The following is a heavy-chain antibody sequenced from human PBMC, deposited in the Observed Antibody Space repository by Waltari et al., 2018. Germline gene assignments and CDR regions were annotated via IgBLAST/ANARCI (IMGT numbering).Heavy chain of an antibody. V-gene: IGHV4-30-2*01. Sequence: QLQLQESGSGLVKPSQTLSLTCAVSGGSISSGGYSWSWIRQPPGKGLEWIGYIYHSGGTYYNPSLKSRVTIAVDRSKNQFSLKLSSVTAADTAVYYCARGGVVPAAIGAFDIWGQGTMVTVSS. CDR1: GGSISSGGYS. CDR3: ARGGVVPAAIGAFDI. CDR2: IYHSGGT. J-gene: IGHJ3*02. D-gene: IGHD2-2*01.